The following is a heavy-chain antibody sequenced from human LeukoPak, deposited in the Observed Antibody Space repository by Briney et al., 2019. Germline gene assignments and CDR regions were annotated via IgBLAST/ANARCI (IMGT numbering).Heavy chain of an antibody. D-gene: IGHD6-6*01. J-gene: IGHJ6*03. CDR2: IYYNGST. V-gene: IGHV4-59*01. Sequence: PSETLSLTCTVSGGSISSYYWSWIRQPPGKGLEGIGYIYYNGSTNYNPSLKSRVTISVDTSKNQFSLKLSSVTAADTAVYYCARGLSSIAAVLYYYYYMDVWGKGTTVTVSS. CDR1: GGSISSYY. CDR3: ARGLSSIAAVLYYYYYMDV.